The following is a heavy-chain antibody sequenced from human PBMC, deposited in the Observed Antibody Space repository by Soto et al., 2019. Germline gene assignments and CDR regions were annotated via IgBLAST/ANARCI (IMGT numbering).Heavy chain of an antibody. CDR1: GFTFGDYA. CDR2: IRSKAYGGTT. Sequence: GGSLRLSCTASGFTFGDYAMSWFRQAPGKGLEWVGFIRSKAYGGTTEYAASVKGRFTISRDDSKSIAYLQMNSLKTEDTAAYYCTRGALLWFGELLSDDAFDIWGQGTMVTVSS. J-gene: IGHJ3*02. CDR3: TRGALLWFGELLSDDAFDI. V-gene: IGHV3-49*03. D-gene: IGHD3-10*01.